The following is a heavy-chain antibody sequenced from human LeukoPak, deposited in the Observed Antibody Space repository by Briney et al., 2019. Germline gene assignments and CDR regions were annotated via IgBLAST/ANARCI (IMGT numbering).Heavy chain of an antibody. CDR1: GYSFTSYW. CDR2: IYPGDSDT. V-gene: IGHV5-51*01. D-gene: IGHD1-26*01. J-gene: IGHJ3*02. CDR3: ARHGVQIVGATGTASDI. Sequence: GESLKISCKGSGYSFTSYWIGWVRQMPGKGLELMGIIYPGDSDTRYSPSFQGQVTISADKSISTAYLQWSSLKASDTAMYYCARHGVQIVGATGTASDIWGQGTMVTVSS.